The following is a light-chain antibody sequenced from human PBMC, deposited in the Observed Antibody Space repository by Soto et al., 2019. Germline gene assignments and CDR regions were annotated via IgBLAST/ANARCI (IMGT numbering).Light chain of an antibody. CDR1: QSISSW. J-gene: IGKJ1*01. CDR2: DAS. Sequence: DIQMTQSPSTLSASVGDRVTITCRASQSISSWLAWYQQKPGKAPKLLIYDASSLESGVPSRFSGSGSGTESTLTISSLQPDDFATYYCQQAWTFGQGTKVDIK. V-gene: IGKV1-5*01. CDR3: QQAWT.